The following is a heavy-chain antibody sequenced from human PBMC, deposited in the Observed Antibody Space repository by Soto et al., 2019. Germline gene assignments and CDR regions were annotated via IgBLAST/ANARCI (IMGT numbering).Heavy chain of an antibody. J-gene: IGHJ6*03. CDR1: GFTFSSHA. V-gene: IGHV3-23*01. D-gene: IGHD6-6*01. CDR3: AKDIIAARLRFPLVSYYYYYMDV. CDR2: ISGSGGST. Sequence: PGGSLRLSCAASGFTFSSHAMSWVRQAPGKGLEWVSAISGSGGSTYYADSVKGRFTISRDNSKNTLYLQMNSLRAEDTAVYYCAKDIIAARLRFPLVSYYYYYMDVWGKGTTVTVSS.